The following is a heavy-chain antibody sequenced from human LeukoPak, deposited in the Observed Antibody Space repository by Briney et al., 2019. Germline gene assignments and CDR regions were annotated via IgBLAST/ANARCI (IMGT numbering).Heavy chain of an antibody. V-gene: IGHV1-69*04. Sequence: VASVKVSCKASRGTFNSYAISWVRQAPGQGLEWMGRIIPILGIANYAQKFQGRVTITADKSTSTAYMELSSLRCADTAVYYCARLIPYYYDSSGYEYWGQGTLVTVSS. D-gene: IGHD3-22*01. CDR1: RGTFNSYA. J-gene: IGHJ4*02. CDR2: IIPILGIA. CDR3: ARLIPYYYDSSGYEY.